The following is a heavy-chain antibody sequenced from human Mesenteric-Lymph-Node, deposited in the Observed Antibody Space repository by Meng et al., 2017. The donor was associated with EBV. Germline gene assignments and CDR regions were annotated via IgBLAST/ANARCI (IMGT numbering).Heavy chain of an antibody. J-gene: IGHJ4*02. CDR3: ARGNYNFGQNFDY. CDR2: YSSGNT. CDR1: GGSISGSPYY. D-gene: IGHD1-1*01. Sequence: QCQDSGPGLVKPPQSLSLPCAVSGGSISGSPYYWSWIRQSPGKGLEWIGYSSGNTYYNPSLKSRVSISLDTSKNQFFLKLTSVTAADTAVYYCARGNYNFGQNFDYWGQGTLVTVSS. V-gene: IGHV4-30-4*01.